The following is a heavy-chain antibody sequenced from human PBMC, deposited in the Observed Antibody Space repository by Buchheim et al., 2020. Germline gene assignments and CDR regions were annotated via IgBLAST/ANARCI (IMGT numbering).Heavy chain of an antibody. J-gene: IGHJ6*02. Sequence: EVQLLESGGGLVQPGGSLRLSCAASGFTFRNYAMSWVRQAPGKGLEWVSGISGSGSSTYYAESGKGRFTISRDNSNNTLYLQVNSLRADDTAVYYCAKDFGYSVTNPMDVWGQGTT. CDR2: ISGSGSST. D-gene: IGHD1-26*01. CDR1: GFTFRNYA. CDR3: AKDFGYSVTNPMDV. V-gene: IGHV3-23*01.